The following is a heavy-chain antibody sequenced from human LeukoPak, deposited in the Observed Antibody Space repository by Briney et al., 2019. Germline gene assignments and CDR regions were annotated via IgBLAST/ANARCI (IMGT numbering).Heavy chain of an antibody. CDR3: ARDQGEYYYYYYMDV. D-gene: IGHD1-26*01. J-gene: IGHJ6*03. CDR2: ISYDGSTK. Sequence: GGSLRLSCAASGFTFSRIGMHWVRQAPGKGLEWVALISYDGSTKYYLDSVKGRFTISRDNSKNTLHLQMNSLRAEDTAVYYCARDQGEYYYYYYMDVWGKGTTVTVSS. CDR1: GFTFSRIG. V-gene: IGHV3-30*03.